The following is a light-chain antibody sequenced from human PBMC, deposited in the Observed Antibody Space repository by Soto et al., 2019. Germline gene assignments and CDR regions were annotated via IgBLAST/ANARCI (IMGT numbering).Light chain of an antibody. CDR2: SAS. J-gene: IGKJ4*01. V-gene: IGKV1-9*01. CDR3: QQLKSYPLT. CDR1: QCINTD. Sequence: DKLLSQSPSSLSASVGDKVTITCRASQCINTDLAWYQQKPGIAPKSLIYSASSLQRGVPSRFSGSGSGTEFTLTVSSLQPEDCATYYCQQLKSYPLTFGGGTKVDIK.